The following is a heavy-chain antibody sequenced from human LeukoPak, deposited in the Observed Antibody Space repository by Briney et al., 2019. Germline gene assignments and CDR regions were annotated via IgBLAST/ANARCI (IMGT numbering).Heavy chain of an antibody. CDR2: IYYSGST. V-gene: IGHV4-31*03. CDR3: ARSDVIYDSSGYSNDY. Sequence: PSETLSLTCTVSGGSISSGGYYWSWIRQHPGKGLEWIGYIYYSGSTYYNPSLKSRVTISVDTSKNQFSLKLSSVTAADTAVYYCARSDVIYDSSGYSNDYWGQGTLVTVSS. J-gene: IGHJ4*02. CDR1: GGSISSGGYY. D-gene: IGHD3-22*01.